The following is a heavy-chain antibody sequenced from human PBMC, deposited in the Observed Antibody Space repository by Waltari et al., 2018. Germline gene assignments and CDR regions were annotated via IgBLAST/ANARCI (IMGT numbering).Heavy chain of an antibody. D-gene: IGHD3-3*01. V-gene: IGHV4-34*01. Sequence: QVQLQQWGAGLLKPSETLSLTCAVYGGSFSGYYWSWNRQPPGKGLEWIGEINHSGSTNYNPTIKSRVTISVDTSKNQFSLKLSSVTAADTAVYYCARGPYYDFWSGYYAHWGQGTLVTVSS. CDR3: ARGPYYDFWSGYYAH. CDR2: INHSGST. J-gene: IGHJ4*02. CDR1: GGSFSGYY.